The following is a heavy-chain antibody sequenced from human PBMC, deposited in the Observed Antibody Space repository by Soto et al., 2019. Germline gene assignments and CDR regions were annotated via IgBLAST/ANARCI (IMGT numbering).Heavy chain of an antibody. CDR2: MNPNSGTT. J-gene: IGHJ4*02. V-gene: IGHV1-8*01. D-gene: IGHD6-13*01. Sequence: ASVEVSCKASGYSFTSYDMNWVRQATGQGLEWVGWMNPNSGTTGYAQKFQGRVTMTRDTSTSTAYMELSSLTSEDTAVYYCESGGFWQQLLACWVKGTLVPVS. CDR1: GYSFTSYD. CDR3: ESGGFWQQLLAC.